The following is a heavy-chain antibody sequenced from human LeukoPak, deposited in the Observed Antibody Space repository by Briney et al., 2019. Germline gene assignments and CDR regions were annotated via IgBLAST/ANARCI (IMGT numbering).Heavy chain of an antibody. D-gene: IGHD5/OR15-5a*01. CDR1: GFTFSSYW. CDR2: INQDGGAK. CDR3: SRPVANIYETLDY. J-gene: IGHJ4*02. V-gene: IGHV3-7*01. Sequence: GGSLRLSCAASGFTFSSYWMNWVGQTPGKGLEGVANINQDGGAKHYGDSVKGGLTIYREKANNSLYLQMNSLRAEYGAVYYCSRPVANIYETLDYWGQGTLVTVSS.